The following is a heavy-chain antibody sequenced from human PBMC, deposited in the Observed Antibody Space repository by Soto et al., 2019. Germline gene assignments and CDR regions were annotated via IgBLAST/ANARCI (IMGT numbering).Heavy chain of an antibody. V-gene: IGHV4-34*01. CDR2: INHSGST. CDR3: AREDIVVVPAAILGRYYYYYMDV. D-gene: IGHD2-2*01. Sequence: SKTLSLTCAVYGGSFSGYYGSWIRQPPGKGLEWIGEINHSGSTNYNPSLKSRVTISVDTSKNQFSLKLSSVTAADTAVYYCAREDIVVVPAAILGRYYYYYMDVWGKGTTVTVSS. J-gene: IGHJ6*03. CDR1: GGSFSGYY.